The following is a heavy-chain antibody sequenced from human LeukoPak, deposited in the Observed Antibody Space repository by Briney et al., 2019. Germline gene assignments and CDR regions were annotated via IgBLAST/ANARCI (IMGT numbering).Heavy chain of an antibody. D-gene: IGHD5-24*01. J-gene: IGHJ4*02. CDR1: GGSISSFF. CDR3: AAVEMATSPFDY. Sequence: SETLSLTCTVSGGSISSFFWSWIRQPPGKGLEWIGCIYYSGSTNYNPSLKSRVTISVDTSKNQFSLKLSSVTAADTAVYYCAAVEMATSPFDYWGQGTLVTVSS. CDR2: IYYSGST. V-gene: IGHV4-59*01.